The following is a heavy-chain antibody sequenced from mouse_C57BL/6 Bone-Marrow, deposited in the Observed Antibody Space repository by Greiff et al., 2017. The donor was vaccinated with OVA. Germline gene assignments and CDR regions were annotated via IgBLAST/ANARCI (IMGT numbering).Heavy chain of an antibody. CDR3: ARAIYYDYDEYAY. J-gene: IGHJ3*01. CDR2: ISYDGSN. D-gene: IGHD2-4*01. V-gene: IGHV3-6*01. Sequence: EVQLQESGPGLVKPSQSLSLTCSVTGYSITSGYYWNWIRQFPGNKLEWMGYISYDGSNNYNPSLKNRISITRDTSKNQFFLKLNSVTTEDTATYYCARAIYYDYDEYAYWGQGTLVTVSA. CDR1: GYSITSGYY.